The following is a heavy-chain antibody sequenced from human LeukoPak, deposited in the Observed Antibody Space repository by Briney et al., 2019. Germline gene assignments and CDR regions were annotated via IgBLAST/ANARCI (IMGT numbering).Heavy chain of an antibody. V-gene: IGHV3-48*03. D-gene: IGHD3-10*01. CDR1: GFTFSSYE. CDR2: ISSSGSTI. Sequence: PGGSLRLSCAASGFTFSSYEMNWVRQAPGKGLEWVSYISSSGSTIYYADSVKGRFTISRDNAKNSLYLQMNSLRAEDTAVYYCATGIRGVMSHFDYWGQGTLVTVSS. J-gene: IGHJ4*02. CDR3: ATGIRGVMSHFDY.